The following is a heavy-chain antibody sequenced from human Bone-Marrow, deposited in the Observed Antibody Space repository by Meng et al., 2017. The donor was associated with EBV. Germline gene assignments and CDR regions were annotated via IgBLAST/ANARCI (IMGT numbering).Heavy chain of an antibody. D-gene: IGHD2-2*03. CDR2: ISTYNGNT. V-gene: IGHV1-18*01. J-gene: IGHJ4*02. CDR3: AGGGYCVSTSCANFDY. CDR1: GYIFYTYC. Sequence: VHRAQSGAAVESPGALGQVFCKTSGYIFYTYCVTWVRQAPGQGLGWLGWISTYNGNTNYTQKFQGRVTMTTETSTRTVYLELRSLRSDDTAVYFCAGGGYCVSTSCANFDYWGQGTLVTVSS.